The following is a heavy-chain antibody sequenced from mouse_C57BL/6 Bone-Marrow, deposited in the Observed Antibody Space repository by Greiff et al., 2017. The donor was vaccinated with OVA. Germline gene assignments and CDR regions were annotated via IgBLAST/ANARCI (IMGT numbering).Heavy chain of an antibody. CDR2: IYPRSGNT. J-gene: IGHJ2*01. Sequence: VQLQESGAELARPGASVKLSCKASGYTFTSYGISWVKQRTGQGLEWIGEIYPRSGNTYYNEKFKGKATLTADKSSSTAYMELRSLTSEDSAVYFCARGRGYGSLDYWGQGTTLTVSS. CDR1: GYTFTSYG. CDR3: ARGRGYGSLDY. D-gene: IGHD1-1*01. V-gene: IGHV1-81*01.